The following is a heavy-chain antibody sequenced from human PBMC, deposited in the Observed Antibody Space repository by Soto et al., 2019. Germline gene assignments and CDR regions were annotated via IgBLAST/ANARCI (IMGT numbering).Heavy chain of an antibody. Sequence: QVQVVQYGDEVKKPGASVKVFCKASGYTFTNYGFSWVRQAPGQGLEWMGWISGYNGNTKYAEKFQGRVTMTTDTSTSTAHMELRSLRTDDTAVYYCAREGQAPYYYYGMDVWGQGTAVTVSS. CDR2: ISGYNGNT. V-gene: IGHV1-18*01. CDR1: GYTFTNYG. J-gene: IGHJ6*02. CDR3: AREGQAPYYYYGMDV.